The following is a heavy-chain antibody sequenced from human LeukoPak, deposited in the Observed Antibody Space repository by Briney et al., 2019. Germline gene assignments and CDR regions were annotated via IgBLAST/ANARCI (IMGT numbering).Heavy chain of an antibody. CDR2: IWYDGSNK. CDR1: GFTFSSYG. V-gene: IGHV3-33*01. Sequence: GGSLRLSCAASGFTFSSYGMHWVRQAPGKGLEWVAVIWYDGSNKYYADSVKGRFTISRDNAKNSLYLQMNSLRAEDTAVYYCARGGGFDSRGFDYWGQGTLVTVSS. J-gene: IGHJ4*02. D-gene: IGHD3-9*01. CDR3: ARGGGFDSRGFDY.